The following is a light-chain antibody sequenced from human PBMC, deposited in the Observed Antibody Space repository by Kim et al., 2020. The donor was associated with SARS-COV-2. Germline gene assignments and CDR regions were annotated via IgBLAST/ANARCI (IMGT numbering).Light chain of an antibody. J-gene: IGKJ1*01. CDR2: DAS. CDR3: QQRSNWPPTWT. CDR1: QSVSSY. Sequence: EIVLTQSPATLSLSPGERATLSCRASQSVSSYLAWYQQKPGQAPRLLIYDASNRATGIPARFSGSGSGTDFTLTIYSLEPEDFAVYYCQQRSNWPPTWTFGQGTKLEI. V-gene: IGKV3-11*01.